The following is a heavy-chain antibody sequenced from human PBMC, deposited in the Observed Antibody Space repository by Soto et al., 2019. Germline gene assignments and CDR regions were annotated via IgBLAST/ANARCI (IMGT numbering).Heavy chain of an antibody. CDR2: ISYDGSNK. D-gene: IGHD1-26*01. CDR3: GIVGARTDY. CDR1: GFTFSSYG. J-gene: IGHJ4*02. Sequence: QVQLVESGGGVVQPGRSLRLSCAASGFTFSSYGMHWVRQAPGKGLEWVAVISYDGSNKYYADSVKGRFTISRDNSKNTLYLQMNSLRAEDTAVYYCGIVGARTDYWGQGTLVTVSS. V-gene: IGHV3-30*03.